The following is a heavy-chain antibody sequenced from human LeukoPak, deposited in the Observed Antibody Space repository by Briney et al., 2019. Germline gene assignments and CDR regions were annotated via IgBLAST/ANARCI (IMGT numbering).Heavy chain of an antibody. Sequence: PSETLSLTCTVSGGSISSGGYYWSWIRQPPGKGLEYIGSISSSGNTYYNPSLESRVTVSIDTSKNQFSLKLRSVTAADTAVYYCREYSAGYLLDYWGQGTLVTVSS. CDR1: GGSISSGGYY. CDR3: REYSAGYLLDY. CDR2: ISSSGNT. J-gene: IGHJ4*02. V-gene: IGHV4-39*01. D-gene: IGHD5-18*01.